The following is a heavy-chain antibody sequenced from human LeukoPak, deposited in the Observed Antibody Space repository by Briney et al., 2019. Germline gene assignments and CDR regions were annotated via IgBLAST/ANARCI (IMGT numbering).Heavy chain of an antibody. CDR2: INWNGGST. CDR1: GFTFSSYG. V-gene: IGHV3-20*04. J-gene: IGHJ4*02. D-gene: IGHD6-13*01. Sequence: GGSLRLSCAASGFTFSSYGMSWVRQAPGKGLEWVSGINWNGGSTGYADSVKGRFTISRDNAKNSLYLQMNSLRAEDTALYYCARGNSYSSSWYRYWGQGTLVTVSS. CDR3: ARGNSYSSSWYRY.